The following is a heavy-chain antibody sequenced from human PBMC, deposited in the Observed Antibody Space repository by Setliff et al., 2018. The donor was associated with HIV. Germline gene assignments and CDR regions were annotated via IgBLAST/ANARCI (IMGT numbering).Heavy chain of an antibody. CDR2: LSPSGTT. D-gene: IGHD5-18*01. J-gene: IGHJ4*02. Sequence: SETLSLTCTVYGGSFSNYYTNWIRQPPGKGLEWIGELSPSGTTRSNPSLQSRVTISVDTSKNQFSLKLTSVTAADTAVYYCARNVDTAMATDYWGQGTLVTVSS. CDR1: GGSFSNYY. CDR3: ARNVDTAMATDY. V-gene: IGHV4-34*01.